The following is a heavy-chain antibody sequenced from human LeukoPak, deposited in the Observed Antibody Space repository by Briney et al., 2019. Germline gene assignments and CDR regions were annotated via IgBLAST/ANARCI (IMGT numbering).Heavy chain of an antibody. D-gene: IGHD3-10*01. CDR1: GFTFSSYW. Sequence: PGGSLRLSCAASGFTFSSYWMTWVRQAPGKGLEWVANIKQDGSDKYSVDSVKGRFTISRDNAKNSLYLQMNSLRAEDTAVYYCARYGPRITMVRGSDDHDYWGQGTLVTVSS. CDR3: ARYGPRITMVRGSDDHDY. V-gene: IGHV3-7*01. J-gene: IGHJ4*02. CDR2: IKQDGSDK.